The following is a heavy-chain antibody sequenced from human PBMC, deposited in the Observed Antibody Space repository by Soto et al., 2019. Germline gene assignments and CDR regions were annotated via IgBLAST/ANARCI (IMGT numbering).Heavy chain of an antibody. J-gene: IGHJ5*02. V-gene: IGHV1-69*01. D-gene: IGHD1-7*01. CDR1: GGTFSSYA. Sequence: QVQLVQSGAEVKKPGSSVKVSCKASGGTFSSYAISWVRQAPGQGLEWMGGIIPIFGTANYAQKFQGRVTITADESTSTAYMELSSLRSEDTAVYYCAIDLHGVRSNNWNYTPGNWFDPCGQGTLVTVSS. CDR2: IIPIFGTA. CDR3: AIDLHGVRSNNWNYTPGNWFDP.